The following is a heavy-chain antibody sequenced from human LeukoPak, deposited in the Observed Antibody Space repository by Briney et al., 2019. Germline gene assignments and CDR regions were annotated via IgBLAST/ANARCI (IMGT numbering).Heavy chain of an antibody. D-gene: IGHD3-9*01. Sequence: PGGSLRLSCAASGFTFSSYAMLWVRQAPGKGLEWVAVISYDGSNKYYADSVKGRFTISRDNSKNTLYLQMNSLRAEDTAVYYCARAPIDILTGYYIWGQGTLVTVSS. CDR1: GFTFSSYA. J-gene: IGHJ4*02. CDR2: ISYDGSNK. CDR3: ARAPIDILTGYYI. V-gene: IGHV3-30*01.